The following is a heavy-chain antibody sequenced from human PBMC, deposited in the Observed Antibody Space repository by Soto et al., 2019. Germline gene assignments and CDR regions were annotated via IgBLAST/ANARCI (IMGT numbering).Heavy chain of an antibody. D-gene: IGHD3-9*01. J-gene: IGHJ2*01. CDR3: ARETGKKDFYDMGGSYWYFDL. CDR2: INPNSGGT. V-gene: IGHV1-2*02. CDR1: GYIITRYY. Sequence: QVQLVQSGAEVKKPGASVKVSCKASGYIITRYYIHWVRQAPGQRLEWMGWINPNSGGTNYAQKFQGRVSMSRDTSVTKVYMDLSRLRSDDTAVYYCARETGKKDFYDMGGSYWYFDLWGRGTLVTVSS.